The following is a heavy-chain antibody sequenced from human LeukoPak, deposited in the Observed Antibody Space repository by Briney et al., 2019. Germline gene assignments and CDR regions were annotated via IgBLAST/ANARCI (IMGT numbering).Heavy chain of an antibody. J-gene: IGHJ4*02. D-gene: IGHD4-17*01. Sequence: PGRSLRLSCQAPGFTFSDFGMHWVRQAPGKGLEWVAIIWFDDSKKYYAESVKGRFTISRDDSTNTVYLQMNSLRDEDTAVYYCARDWKTTSFDHWGQGTLVTVSS. V-gene: IGHV3-33*01. CDR1: GFTFSDFG. CDR3: ARDWKTTSFDH. CDR2: IWFDDSKK.